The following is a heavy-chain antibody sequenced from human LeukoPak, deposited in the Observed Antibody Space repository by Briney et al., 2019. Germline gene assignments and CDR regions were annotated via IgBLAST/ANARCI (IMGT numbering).Heavy chain of an antibody. CDR3: ARDLVGYSSQFDY. CDR1: GFTFSSYA. V-gene: IGHV3-23*01. J-gene: IGHJ4*02. D-gene: IGHD4-11*01. CDR2: ISGSGGST. Sequence: GGSLRLSCAASGFTFSSYAMSWVRQAPGKGLEWVSAISGSGGSTYYADSVKGRFTISRDNSKNTLYLQMNSLRAEDTAVYYCARDLVGYSSQFDYWGQGTLVTVSS.